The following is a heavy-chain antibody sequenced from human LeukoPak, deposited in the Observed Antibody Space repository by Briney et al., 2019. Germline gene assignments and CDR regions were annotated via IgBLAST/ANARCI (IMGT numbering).Heavy chain of an antibody. Sequence: PGRSLRLSCAASGFTFDDYAMHWVRHAPGKGLEWVSGISWNSGSIGYADSLKGRFTIPRDNAKNSLYLQMNSLRAEDTALYYCAKDIIEYSSSGFDYWGQGTLLTVSS. CDR3: AKDIIEYSSSGFDY. CDR2: ISWNSGSI. J-gene: IGHJ4*02. V-gene: IGHV3-9*01. CDR1: GFTFDDYA. D-gene: IGHD6-6*01.